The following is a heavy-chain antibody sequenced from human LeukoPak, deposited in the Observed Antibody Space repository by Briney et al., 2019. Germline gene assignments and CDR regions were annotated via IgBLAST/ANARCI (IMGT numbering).Heavy chain of an antibody. V-gene: IGHV4-34*01. D-gene: IGHD6-13*01. CDR2: INHRGIT. CDR3: ARAALEVIIAAAGTTPHYFDY. J-gene: IGHJ4*02. Sequence: SETLSLTCAVYGGSFSGYYWSWIRQPPGKGRGGIGEINHRGITNYNPSLKSGGTISVDTSKNQFSLKLSSVTAEETAVYYCARAALEVIIAAAGTTPHYFDYWGQGTLVTVSS. CDR1: GGSFSGYY.